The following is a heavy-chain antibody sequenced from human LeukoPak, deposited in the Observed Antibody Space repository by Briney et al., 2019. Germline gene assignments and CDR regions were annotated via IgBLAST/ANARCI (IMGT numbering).Heavy chain of an antibody. Sequence: SETLSLTCTVSGGSISSYYWSWIRQPPGKGLEWIGYIYYSGSTNYNPSLKSRVTISVDTSKNQFSLKLSSVTAADTAVYYCARHNQWLPPFDYWGQGTLVTVSS. V-gene: IGHV4-59*08. CDR3: ARHNQWLPPFDY. CDR1: GGSISSYY. CDR2: IYYSGST. J-gene: IGHJ4*02. D-gene: IGHD6-19*01.